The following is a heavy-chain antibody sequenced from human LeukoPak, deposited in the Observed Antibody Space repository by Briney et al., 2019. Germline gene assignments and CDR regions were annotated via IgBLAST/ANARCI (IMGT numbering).Heavy chain of an antibody. CDR1: GGSISSGGYS. J-gene: IGHJ4*02. D-gene: IGHD5-24*01. V-gene: IGHV4-34*01. Sequence: PSETLSLTCAVSGGSISSGGYSWSWIRQPPGKGLEWIGEINHSGSTNYNPSLKSRVTISVDTSKNQFSLKLSSVTAADTAVYYCASFEMATANFDYWGQGTLVTVSS. CDR3: ASFEMATANFDY. CDR2: INHSGST.